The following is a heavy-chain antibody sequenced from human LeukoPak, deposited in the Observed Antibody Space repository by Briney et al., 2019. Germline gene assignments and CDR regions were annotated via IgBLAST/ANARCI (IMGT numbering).Heavy chain of an antibody. CDR3: ARSGGYYYYYGMDV. J-gene: IGHJ6*02. V-gene: IGHV4-34*01. CDR2: INHSGST. CDR1: GGSISSGGYY. Sequence: SETLSLTCAVSGGSISSGGYYWSWIRQLPGKGLEWIGEINHSGSTNYNPSLKSRVTISVDTSKNQFSLKLSSVTAADTAVYYCARSGGYYYYYGMDVWGQGTTVTVSS. D-gene: IGHD2-15*01.